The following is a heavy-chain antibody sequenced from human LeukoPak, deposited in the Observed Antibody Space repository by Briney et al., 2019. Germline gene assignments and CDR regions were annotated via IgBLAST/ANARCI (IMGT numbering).Heavy chain of an antibody. CDR1: GFNFSSQW. J-gene: IGHJ6*03. V-gene: IGHV3-7*01. Sequence: GGSLRLSCAASGFNFSSQWMSWVRQAPGKGLEWVANVNQGGTQKYYVDSVKGRFTISRDNAKNSLYLQMNSLRAEDTAVYYCARLKYDYVWGSYRYNYYYMDVWGKGTTVTVSS. D-gene: IGHD3-16*02. CDR2: VNQGGTQK. CDR3: ARLKYDYVWGSYRYNYYYMDV.